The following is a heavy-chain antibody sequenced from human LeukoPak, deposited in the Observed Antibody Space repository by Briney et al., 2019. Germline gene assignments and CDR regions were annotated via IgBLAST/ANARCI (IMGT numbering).Heavy chain of an antibody. V-gene: IGHV3-30*02. J-gene: IGHJ4*02. Sequence: PGGSLRLSCAASGFTFSSYAMHWVRQAPGKGLEWVSFIRYDGSNKYYADSVKGRFTTSRDNSKNTLYLQMNSLRAEDTAVYYRAKDICGPCRWLDYFDYWGQGTLVTVSS. CDR1: GFTFSSYA. CDR2: IRYDGSNK. D-gene: IGHD6-19*01. CDR3: AKDICGPCRWLDYFDY.